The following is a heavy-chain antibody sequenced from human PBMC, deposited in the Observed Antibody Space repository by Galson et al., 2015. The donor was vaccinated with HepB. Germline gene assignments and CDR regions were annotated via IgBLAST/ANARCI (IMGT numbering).Heavy chain of an antibody. D-gene: IGHD5-12*01. CDR2: IGVNAGSI. CDR3: AKGRPERPPEHRGYDLPDY. Sequence: SLRLSCAASGFTFSSYAMNWVRQAPGTGLEWVAGIGVNAGSIYSANSVKGRFTISRDNSKNTLYLHVNGLRVEDTAIYYCAKGRPERPPEHRGYDLPDYWGQGTLVTVSS. CDR1: GFTFSSYA. V-gene: IGHV3-23*01. J-gene: IGHJ4*02.